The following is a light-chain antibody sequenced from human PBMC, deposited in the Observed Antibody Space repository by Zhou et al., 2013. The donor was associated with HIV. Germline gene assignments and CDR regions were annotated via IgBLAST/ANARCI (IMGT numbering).Light chain of an antibody. CDR2: LGS. V-gene: IGKV2-28*01. CDR3: MQALQSPT. J-gene: IGKJ5*01. CDR1: QSLLHRNGYNY. Sequence: DIVVTQSPLSLPVSPGEPASISCRSSQSLLHRNGYNYLDWYVQKPGQSPQLLMYLGSSRASGVPDRFSGSGSGTDFTLKISRVEAEDVGVYYCMQALQSPTFGQGTRLEIK.